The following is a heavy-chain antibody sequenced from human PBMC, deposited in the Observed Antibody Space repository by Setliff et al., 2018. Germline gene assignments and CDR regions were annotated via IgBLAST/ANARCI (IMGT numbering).Heavy chain of an antibody. D-gene: IGHD2-21*02. CDR3: ARLRKSTPHWYFDL. CDR2: VYYSGAA. Sequence: SETLSLTCNVSGDSISAASIMAWIRQPPGKGLEFIGYVYYSGAAKYDPSLKSRVTMSVDTSKTQFSLRLTSVSAADTAVYYCARLRKSTPHWYFDLWGRGTLVTVSS. V-gene: IGHV4-59*03. CDR1: GDSISAAS. J-gene: IGHJ2*01.